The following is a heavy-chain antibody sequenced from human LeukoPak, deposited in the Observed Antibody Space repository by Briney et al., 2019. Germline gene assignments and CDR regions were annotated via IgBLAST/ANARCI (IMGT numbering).Heavy chain of an antibody. CDR2: MNPSRGNT. Sequence: GASVKVSCKASGYTFTSYDINWVRQATGQGLEWMGWMNPSRGNTGYAQKFQGRVTMTRNTSISTAYMELSSLRSEDTAVYYCARETSQAGDYWGQGTLVTVSS. D-gene: IGHD6-13*01. CDR3: ARETSQAGDY. CDR1: GYTFTSYD. V-gene: IGHV1-8*01. J-gene: IGHJ4*02.